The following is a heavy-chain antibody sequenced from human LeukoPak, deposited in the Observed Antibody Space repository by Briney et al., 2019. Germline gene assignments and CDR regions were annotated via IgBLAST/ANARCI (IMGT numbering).Heavy chain of an antibody. CDR3: ARFGSSSYYYYMDV. CDR2: MSPNSGNT. D-gene: IGHD6-13*01. CDR1: GYTFTSYD. Sequence: GASVKVSCKASGYTFTSYDINWVRQATGQGLEWMGWMSPNSGNTGYAQKFQGRVTITRNTSISTAYMELSSLRSEDTAVYYCARFGSSSYYYYMDVWGKGTTVTVSS. J-gene: IGHJ6*03. V-gene: IGHV1-8*03.